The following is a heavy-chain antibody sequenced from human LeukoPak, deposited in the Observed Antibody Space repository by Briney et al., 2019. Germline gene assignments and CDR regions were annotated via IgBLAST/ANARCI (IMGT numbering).Heavy chain of an antibody. CDR1: GGSFSGYY. CDR2: INHSGST. V-gene: IGHV4-34*01. Sequence: PSETLSLTCAVYGGSFSGYYWSWIRQPPGKGLEWIGEINHSGSTNYNPSLKSRVTISVATSKNQFSLKLSSVTAADTAVYYCARVAFYDYVWGSYRPFDYWGQGTLVTVSS. J-gene: IGHJ4*02. D-gene: IGHD3-16*02. CDR3: ARVAFYDYVWGSYRPFDY.